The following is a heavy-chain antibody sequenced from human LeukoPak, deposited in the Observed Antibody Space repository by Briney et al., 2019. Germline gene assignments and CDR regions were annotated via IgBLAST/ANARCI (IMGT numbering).Heavy chain of an antibody. CDR2: IKSKVDGGTT. CDR3: AKMGPPTLAARPVLTHNYWYFDL. V-gene: IGHV3-15*05. Sequence: GVLRLSCAASGFTFSNLWMTWVRQAPGKGLEWVGRIKSKVDGGTTDNATPVKGRFTISRDDSKNTLYLQMNSLNTEDTAVYYCAKMGPPTLAARPVLTHNYWYFDLWGRGTLVTVSS. J-gene: IGHJ2*01. D-gene: IGHD6-6*01. CDR1: GFTFSNLW.